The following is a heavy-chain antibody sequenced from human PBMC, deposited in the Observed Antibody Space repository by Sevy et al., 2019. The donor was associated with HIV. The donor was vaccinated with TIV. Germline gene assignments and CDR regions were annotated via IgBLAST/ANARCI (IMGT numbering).Heavy chain of an antibody. CDR3: VGRPYSSAYSWSYQFDY. D-gene: IGHD3-16*01. CDR1: GFTFSDYY. CDR2: ISGGSSAI. Sequence: GGSLRLSCAASGFTFSDYYMSWIRQAPGKGLEWISYISGGSSAIVYADSVKGRFAISRNNAKNSLYLHMDNLRAEDTAVYFCVGRPYSSAYSWSYQFDYWGQGTLVTVSS. J-gene: IGHJ4*02. V-gene: IGHV3-11*01.